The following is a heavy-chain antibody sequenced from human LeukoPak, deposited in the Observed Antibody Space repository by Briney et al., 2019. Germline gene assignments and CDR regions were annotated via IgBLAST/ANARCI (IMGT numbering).Heavy chain of an antibody. CDR2: IHSGGST. CDR3: ARDSQYYYGMDV. J-gene: IGHJ6*02. CDR1: GFTVSGNY. Sequence: GGSLRLAWAAAGFTVSGNYMSWVRQAGGKGREWVSVIHSGGSTYYADSVKGRLTISRDNSKNTLYLQMKSLRAEDTAVYYCARDSQYYYGMDVWGQGTTVTVSS. V-gene: IGHV3-66*01.